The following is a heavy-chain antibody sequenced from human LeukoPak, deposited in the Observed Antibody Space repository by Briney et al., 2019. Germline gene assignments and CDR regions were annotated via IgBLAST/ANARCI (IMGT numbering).Heavy chain of an antibody. Sequence: GGSLRLSCAASGFTFSSYNMNWVRQAPGKGLEWVSYISGRSDTIYYADSVKGRFIISRDNARNSLSLQMDSLRVEDTAVYYCVRFYGGKSCLDYWGQGVLVTVST. CDR2: ISGRSDTI. J-gene: IGHJ4*02. CDR1: GFTFSSYN. D-gene: IGHD4-23*01. V-gene: IGHV3-48*01. CDR3: VRFYGGKSCLDY.